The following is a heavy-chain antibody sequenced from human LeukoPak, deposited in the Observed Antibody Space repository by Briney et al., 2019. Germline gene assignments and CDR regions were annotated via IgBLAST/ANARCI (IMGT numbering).Heavy chain of an antibody. Sequence: SVKVSCKASGRTFSSHAISWVRQAPGQGFEWMAGLIPIFGKANYAQKFQGRVTITTDESTSTAYMELSSLRSEDTAVYYCARGSRGRTLDYWGQGTLVTVSS. CDR1: GRTFSSHA. CDR3: ARGSRGRTLDY. V-gene: IGHV1-69*05. CDR2: LIPIFGKA. J-gene: IGHJ4*02. D-gene: IGHD1/OR15-1a*01.